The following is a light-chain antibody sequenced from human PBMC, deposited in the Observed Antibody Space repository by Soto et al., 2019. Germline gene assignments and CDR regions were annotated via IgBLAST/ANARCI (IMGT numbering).Light chain of an antibody. V-gene: IGKV3-15*01. CDR1: QSVSSN. J-gene: IGKJ2*01. CDR3: QHRGKWPRT. Sequence: EIVMTQSPATLSVSPGERATLSCRASQSVSSNLAWYQKKPGQAPRLLIYGASTRATGIPARFSGSGSGTEFTLTISSLEPEDFAVYYCQHRGKWPRTFGQGTKLEIK. CDR2: GAS.